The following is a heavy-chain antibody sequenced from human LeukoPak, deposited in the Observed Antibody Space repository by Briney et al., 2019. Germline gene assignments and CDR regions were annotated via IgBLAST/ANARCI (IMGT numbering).Heavy chain of an antibody. V-gene: IGHV3-30-3*01. CDR1: GFTFSSYA. J-gene: IGHJ4*02. CDR3: ARDLYGGNSFDY. D-gene: IGHD4-23*01. Sequence: GGSLRLSCAASGFTFSSYAMHWVRQAPGKGLEWVAVISYDGSNKYYADSVKGRFTISRDNSENTLYLQMNSLRAEDTAVYYCARDLYGGNSFDYWGQGTLVTVSS. CDR2: ISYDGSNK.